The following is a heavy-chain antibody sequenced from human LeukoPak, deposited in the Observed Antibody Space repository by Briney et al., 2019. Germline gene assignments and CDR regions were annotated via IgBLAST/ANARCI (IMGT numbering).Heavy chain of an antibody. D-gene: IGHD3-10*01. J-gene: IGHJ5*02. CDR3: ARGTWDYYGSGSLNWFDP. CDR2: MNPNSGNT. Sequence: ASVKVSCKASGYTFTSYDINWVRQATGQGLEWMGWMNPNSGNTGYAQKFQGRVTITRNTSISTAYMELSSLRSEDTAVYYCARGTWDYYGSGSLNWFDPWGQGTLVTASS. CDR1: GYTFTSYD. V-gene: IGHV1-8*03.